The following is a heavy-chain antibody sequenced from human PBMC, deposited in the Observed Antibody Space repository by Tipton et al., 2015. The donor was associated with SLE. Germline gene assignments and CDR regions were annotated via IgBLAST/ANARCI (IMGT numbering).Heavy chain of an antibody. V-gene: IGHV4-34*10. D-gene: IGHD6-19*01. CDR3: ARDSPTVAGTFDS. CDR2: IIHSGVT. J-gene: IGHJ4*02. Sequence: GLVKPSQTLSLTCAVSGESFNGYFWTWIRQPPGKGLEWIAEIIHSGVTNYNPSLRSRAAMSVDTSKSHFSLKLTSVTAADTAVYYCARDSPTVAGTFDSWGQGTLVTVSS. CDR1: GESFNGYF.